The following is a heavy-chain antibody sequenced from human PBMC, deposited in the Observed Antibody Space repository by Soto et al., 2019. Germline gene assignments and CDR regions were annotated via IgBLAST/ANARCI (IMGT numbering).Heavy chain of an antibody. Sequence: EVQLVESGGGLVQPGGSLRLSCAASGFTFSSYSMNWVRQAPGKGLEWVSYISSSSSTIYYADSVKGRFTISRDNAKNSLYLQMNSLRDEDTAVYYCARGWLRFLEWLFPLQFDPWGQGTLVTVSS. J-gene: IGHJ5*02. D-gene: IGHD3-3*01. CDR2: ISSSSSTI. CDR3: ARGWLRFLEWLFPLQFDP. CDR1: GFTFSSYS. V-gene: IGHV3-48*02.